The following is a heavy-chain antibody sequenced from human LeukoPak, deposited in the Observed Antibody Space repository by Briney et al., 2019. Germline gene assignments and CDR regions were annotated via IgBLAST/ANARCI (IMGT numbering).Heavy chain of an antibody. D-gene: IGHD4-17*01. CDR2: IYSGGST. J-gene: IGHJ4*02. Sequence: PGGSLRLSCAASGFTVSSNYMSWVRQAPGKGLEWVSVIYSGGSTYYADSVKGRFTISRDNSKNTLYLQMNSLRAEDTAVYYCARGYGDNVSYFDYWGQGTLVTVSS. V-gene: IGHV3-53*05. CDR1: GFTVSSNY. CDR3: ARGYGDNVSYFDY.